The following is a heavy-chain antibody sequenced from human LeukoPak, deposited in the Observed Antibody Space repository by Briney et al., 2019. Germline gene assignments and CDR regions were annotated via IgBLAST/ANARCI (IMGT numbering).Heavy chain of an antibody. Sequence: GGSLRLSCATSGSTFSSYGMSWVRQAPGKGLEWVSAISGSGGSTYYADSVKGRFTISRDNSRDTLSVQINSLRAEDTAVYYCAKLQSVVIPAAMLGFDYWGQGILVTVSS. CDR2: ISGSGGST. CDR1: GSTFSSYG. V-gene: IGHV3-23*01. J-gene: IGHJ4*02. CDR3: AKLQSVVIPAAMLGFDY. D-gene: IGHD2-2*01.